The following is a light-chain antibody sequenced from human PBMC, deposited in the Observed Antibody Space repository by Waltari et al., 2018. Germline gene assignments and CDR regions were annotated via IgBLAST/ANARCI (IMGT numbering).Light chain of an antibody. CDR1: SSDIGNHNR. V-gene: IGLV2-23*01. Sequence: QSALTQPASVSGSPGQSITISCTGTSSDIGNHNRVSCNQLHQGKAPKPFIFDGSKPPTGVSNLFSASKTDNTASPTMFRLQADEEADYFCCSYANTNAFVLFAGGTKVTVL. J-gene: IGLJ2*01. CDR3: CSYANTNAFVL. CDR2: DGS.